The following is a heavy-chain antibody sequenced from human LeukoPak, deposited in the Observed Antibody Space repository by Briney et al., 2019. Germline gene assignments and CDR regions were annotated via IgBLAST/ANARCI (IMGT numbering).Heavy chain of an antibody. D-gene: IGHD3-16*02. V-gene: IGHV4-39*01. CDR1: GDSISGSTYY. J-gene: IGHJ4*02. Sequence: SETLSLTCTVSGDSISGSTYYWGWIRQPPGRGLEWIRIIYYAGSTYYNPSLRSPVTISVDTSKNQFFLKLTSVTAADTAVYYCARQTQRVSYFDYWGQGILVTVSS. CDR2: IYYAGST. CDR3: ARQTQRVSYFDY.